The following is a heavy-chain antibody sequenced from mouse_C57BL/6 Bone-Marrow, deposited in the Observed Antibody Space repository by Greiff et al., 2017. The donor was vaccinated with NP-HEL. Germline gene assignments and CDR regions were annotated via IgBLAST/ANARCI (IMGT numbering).Heavy chain of an antibody. CDR1: GFSFTSYG. CDR3: AKEGVSSFYYAMDY. CDR2: IWGDGST. D-gene: IGHD1-1*01. J-gene: IGHJ4*01. V-gene: IGHV2-3*01. Sequence: VKLMESGPGLVAPSQSLSITCTVSGFSFTSYGVSWVRQPPGKGLEWLGVIWGDGSTNYHSALISRLSISKDNSKSQVFLKLNSLQTDDTATYYCAKEGVSSFYYAMDYWGQGTSVTVSS.